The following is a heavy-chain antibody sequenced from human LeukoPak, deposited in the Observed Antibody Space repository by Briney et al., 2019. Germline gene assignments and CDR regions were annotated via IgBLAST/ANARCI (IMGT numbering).Heavy chain of an antibody. V-gene: IGHV5-51*01. CDR3: ARRAGGQFNWFDP. CDR1: GYTFNNYW. D-gene: IGHD1-26*01. Sequence: GESLKISCKASGYTFNNYWIGWVRQMPGRGLEWMGMLYPDGSATTYHPSFEGRVTISADKSISTAYLQWSSLKASDTAMYYCARRAGGQFNWFDPWGQGTLVTVSS. CDR2: LYPDGSAT. J-gene: IGHJ5*02.